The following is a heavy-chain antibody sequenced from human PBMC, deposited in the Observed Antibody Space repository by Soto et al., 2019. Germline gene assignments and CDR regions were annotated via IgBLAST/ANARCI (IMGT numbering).Heavy chain of an antibody. D-gene: IGHD5-18*01. V-gene: IGHV4-30-2*01. CDR1: GGSISSDGYS. CDR3: ARVDTAMLYFDY. Sequence: QLQLQESGSGLVKPSQTLSLTCAVSGGSISSDGYSWNWIRQPPGKGLEWIGYIYHSGRTYYNPALKSRVTISLDRPKNQFSLKLTSVTAADTAVYFCARVDTAMLYFDYWGQGTLVTVSS. J-gene: IGHJ4*02. CDR2: IYHSGRT.